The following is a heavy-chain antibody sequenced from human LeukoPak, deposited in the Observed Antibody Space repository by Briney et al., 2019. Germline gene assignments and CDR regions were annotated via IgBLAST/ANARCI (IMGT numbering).Heavy chain of an antibody. CDR2: IKQDGSEK. J-gene: IGHJ4*02. D-gene: IGHD3-10*01. V-gene: IGHV3-7*01. CDR3: ARDSGYGSGSYAFDY. Sequence: GGSLRLSCAASGFTFSDYCMSWVRQAPGKGLEWVANIKQDGSEKYYVDSVKGRFSISRDNAKSSLYLQMNSLRAGDTAVYYCARDSGYGSGSYAFDYWGQGTLVTVSS. CDR1: GFTFSDYC.